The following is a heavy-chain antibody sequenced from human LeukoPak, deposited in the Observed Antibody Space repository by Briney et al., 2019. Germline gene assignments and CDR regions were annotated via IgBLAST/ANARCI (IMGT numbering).Heavy chain of an antibody. J-gene: IGHJ6*02. CDR2: INASTGDT. D-gene: IGHD6-6*01. V-gene: IGHV1-3*01. Sequence: ASVTVSCKASGYTFTSYAMHRVRQAPGQRLEWMGWINASTGDTKYSQKFQGRVTITRDTSASTACMELSSLRSEDTAVYYCARGGTWPSSAGYYYYYGMDVWGQGTTVTVSS. CDR1: GYTFTSYA. CDR3: ARGGTWPSSAGYYYYYGMDV.